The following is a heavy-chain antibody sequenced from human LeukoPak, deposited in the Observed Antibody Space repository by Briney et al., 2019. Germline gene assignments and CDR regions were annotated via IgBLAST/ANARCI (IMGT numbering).Heavy chain of an antibody. CDR3: ARDPGYCSGGSCYYYYGMDV. D-gene: IGHD2-15*01. V-gene: IGHV1-69*13. Sequence: ASVKVSCKASGGTFSSYAISWVRQAPGQGLEWMGGIIPIFGTANYAQKFQGRVTITADESTSTAHMELSSLRSEDTAVYYCARDPGYCSGGSCYYYYGMDVWGQGTTVTVSS. CDR1: GGTFSSYA. J-gene: IGHJ6*02. CDR2: IIPIFGTA.